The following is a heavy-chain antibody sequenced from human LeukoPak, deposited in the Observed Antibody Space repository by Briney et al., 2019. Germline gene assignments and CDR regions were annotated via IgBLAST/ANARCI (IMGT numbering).Heavy chain of an antibody. J-gene: IGHJ5*02. CDR1: GGSFSGYY. CDR2: INHSGSS. Sequence: PSETLSLTCAVYGGSFSGYYWSWIRQPPGKGLEWIGEINHSGSSNYNPSLKSRVTISVDTSKNQFSLKLSSVTAADTAVYYCASTIAAAGTARNWFDPWGQGTLVTVSS. CDR3: ASTIAAAGTARNWFDP. D-gene: IGHD6-13*01. V-gene: IGHV4-34*01.